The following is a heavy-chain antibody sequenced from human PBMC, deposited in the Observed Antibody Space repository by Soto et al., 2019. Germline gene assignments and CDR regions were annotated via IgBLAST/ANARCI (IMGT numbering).Heavy chain of an antibody. D-gene: IGHD3-10*01. V-gene: IGHV4-30-2*01. CDR3: ARGGGFDSFDY. Sequence: SETLSLTCTVSGASITYGAYSWSWIQQTPGKGLEWIGYINHLETTFYNPSFESRLTLSIDRTKNQFSLNLKSMSAADRAVYFCARGGGFDSFDYWGQGILVTVSS. J-gene: IGHJ4*02. CDR2: INHLETT. CDR1: GASITYGAYS.